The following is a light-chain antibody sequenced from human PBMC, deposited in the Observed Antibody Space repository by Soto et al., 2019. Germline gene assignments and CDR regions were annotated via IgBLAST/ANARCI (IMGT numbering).Light chain of an antibody. CDR3: QQYCGSPLWT. CDR1: QSITSNY. J-gene: IGKJ2*02. Sequence: EIVLTQSPGTLSLSPGERATLSCRASQSITSNYLAWYQQKPGQAPRLLIYGASSRATGIPDRFSGSGSGTDFTLTLSRLEPEDFAVYYCQQYCGSPLWTFGQGTKLEIK. V-gene: IGKV3-20*01. CDR2: GAS.